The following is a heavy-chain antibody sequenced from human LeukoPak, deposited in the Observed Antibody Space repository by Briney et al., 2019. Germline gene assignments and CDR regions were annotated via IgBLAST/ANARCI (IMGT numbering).Heavy chain of an antibody. CDR3: ARANFPKDWELLLYFDL. CDR1: GGSISSSSYY. D-gene: IGHD1-26*01. J-gene: IGHJ2*01. CDR2: IYYSGST. V-gene: IGHV4-39*07. Sequence: SETLSLTCTVSGGSISSSSYYWGWIRQPPGKGLEWIGSIYYSGSTNYNPSLKSRVTISVDTSKNQFSLKLSSVTAADTAVYYCARANFPKDWELLLYFDLWGRGTLVTASS.